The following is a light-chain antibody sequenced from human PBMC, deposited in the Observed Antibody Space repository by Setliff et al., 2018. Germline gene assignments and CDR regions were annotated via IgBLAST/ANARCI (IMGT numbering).Light chain of an antibody. Sequence: QSALTQPASVSGSPGQSITISCTGTSSDVGDYKYVPWYQQLPGKAPKLIIFEVSNRPSGIPNRFSGSKSGNTASLSISGLQAEDEADYYCSSYTSLSTRVFGTGTKGTVL. CDR1: SSDVGDYKY. J-gene: IGLJ1*01. CDR2: EVS. V-gene: IGLV2-14*01. CDR3: SSYTSLSTRV.